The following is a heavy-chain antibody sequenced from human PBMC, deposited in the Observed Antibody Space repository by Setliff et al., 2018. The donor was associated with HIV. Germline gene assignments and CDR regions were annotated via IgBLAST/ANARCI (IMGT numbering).Heavy chain of an antibody. Sequence: SVKVSCKPSGGNINNFVLSWVRQIPGQGLEWMGGIIPFSDRTNYAAQFQDRVTLTADKPTNTVYMKLSSLKSEDTAVYYCASRESGELRWSGRRGTRGYYYHMDVWGMGTTVTVSS. J-gene: IGHJ6*03. CDR3: ASRESGELRWSGRRGTRGYYYHMDV. D-gene: IGHD1-26*01. V-gene: IGHV1-69*06. CDR2: IIPFSDRT. CDR1: GGNINNFV.